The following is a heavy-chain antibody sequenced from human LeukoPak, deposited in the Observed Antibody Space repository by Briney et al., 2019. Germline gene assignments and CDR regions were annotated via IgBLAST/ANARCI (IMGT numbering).Heavy chain of an antibody. J-gene: IGHJ4*02. Sequence: GGSLRLSCAASGFTFSGYAMNWVRQAPGKGRKWVSSISGSGGSTYYTDSVKGRFTISRDNSKNTLYLQMHRLRAEDTAVYYCARGSVVTFDYWGQGTLVTVSS. CDR3: ARGSVVTFDY. V-gene: IGHV3-23*01. D-gene: IGHD4-23*01. CDR1: GFTFSGYA. CDR2: ISGSGGST.